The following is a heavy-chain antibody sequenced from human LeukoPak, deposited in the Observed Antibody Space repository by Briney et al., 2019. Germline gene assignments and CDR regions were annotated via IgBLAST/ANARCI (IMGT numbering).Heavy chain of an antibody. Sequence: ASVKVSCKASGYTFTSYYMHWVRQAPGQGLEWMGIINPSGGSTSYAQKFQGRVTITADESTSTAYMELSSLRSEDTAVYYCARVQQVERRSKYYYYMDVWGKGTTVTISS. V-gene: IGHV1-46*01. CDR1: GYTFTSYY. CDR2: INPSGGST. J-gene: IGHJ6*03. D-gene: IGHD1-1*01. CDR3: ARVQQVERRSKYYYYMDV.